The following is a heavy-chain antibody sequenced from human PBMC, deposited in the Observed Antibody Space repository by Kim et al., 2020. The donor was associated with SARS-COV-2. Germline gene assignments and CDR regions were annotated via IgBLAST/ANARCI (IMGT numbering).Heavy chain of an antibody. V-gene: IGHV1-18*01. D-gene: IGHD3-16*01. CDR3: ARDSGGTDY. J-gene: IGHJ4*02. CDR2: NT. Sequence: NTNYAQKLQGRVTMDTDTSTSTAYMELRSLRSDDTAVYYCARDSGGTDYWGQGTLVTVSS.